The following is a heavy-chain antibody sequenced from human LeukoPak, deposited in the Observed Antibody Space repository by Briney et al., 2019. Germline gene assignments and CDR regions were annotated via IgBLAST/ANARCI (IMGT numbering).Heavy chain of an antibody. Sequence: GGSLRLSCAASRFTFSNAWMSWVRQAPGKGLEWVGRIKSKTDGGTTDYAAPVKGRFTISRDDSKNTLYLQMNSLKTEDTAVYYCTTQGPYDILTGFGYYFDYWGQGTLVTVSS. CDR1: RFTFSNAW. V-gene: IGHV3-15*01. CDR3: TTQGPYDILTGFGYYFDY. D-gene: IGHD3-9*01. J-gene: IGHJ4*02. CDR2: IKSKTDGGTT.